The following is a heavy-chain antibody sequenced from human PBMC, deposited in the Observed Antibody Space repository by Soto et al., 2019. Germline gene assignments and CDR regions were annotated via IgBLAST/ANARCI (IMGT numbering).Heavy chain of an antibody. J-gene: IGHJ5*02. Sequence: PSETLSLTCTVSGGSISSGDYYWSWIRQPPGKGLEWIGYIYYSGSTYYNPSLKSRVTISVDTSKNQFSLKLSSVTAADTAVYYCARDRYPGKNWFDPWGQGTLVTVSS. D-gene: IGHD1-20*01. CDR2: IYYSGST. CDR3: ARDRYPGKNWFDP. CDR1: GGSISSGDYY. V-gene: IGHV4-30-4*01.